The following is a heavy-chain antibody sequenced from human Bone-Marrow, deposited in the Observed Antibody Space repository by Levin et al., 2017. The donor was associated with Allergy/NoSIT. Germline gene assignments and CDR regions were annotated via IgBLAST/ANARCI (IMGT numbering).Heavy chain of an antibody. Sequence: PGASVKVSCKASGGTFSSHAINWVRQAPGQGLEWMGGIRPIFGTADYAQKFQGKVTITADESTSTAYMELSSLRSEDTAVYYCSMEANIVVVPAAGDASDIWGQGTLVTVSS. J-gene: IGHJ3*02. CDR3: SMEANIVVVPAAGDASDI. CDR2: IRPIFGTA. CDR1: GGTFSSHA. D-gene: IGHD2-2*01. V-gene: IGHV1-69*13.